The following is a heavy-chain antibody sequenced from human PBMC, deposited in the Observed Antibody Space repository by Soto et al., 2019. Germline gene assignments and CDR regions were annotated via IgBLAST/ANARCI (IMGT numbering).Heavy chain of an antibody. CDR2: ISAYNGNT. V-gene: IGHV1-18*01. CDR3: ARDGGEYYDSSGYYNFDY. CDR1: GYTFTSYG. D-gene: IGHD3-22*01. Sequence: ASVKVSCKASGYTFTSYGISWVRQAPGQGLEWMGWISAYNGNTNYAQKLQGRVTMTTDTSTSTAYMELRSLRSDDTAVYYCARDGGEYYDSSGYYNFDYWGQGTLVTVSS. J-gene: IGHJ4*02.